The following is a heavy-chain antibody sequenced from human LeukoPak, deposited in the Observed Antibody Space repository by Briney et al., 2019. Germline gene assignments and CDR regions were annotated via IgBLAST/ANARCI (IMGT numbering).Heavy chain of an antibody. CDR2: INPNSGDT. Sequence: ASVKVPCKASGYMFNGYHMHWVRQDPGQGLEWMGWINPNSGDTKYAQKFQGRATMTRDTSIRTGYMELSRLRFDDTAVYYCARGDQYYYYMDVWGKGTTFTVSS. D-gene: IGHD1-26*01. J-gene: IGHJ6*03. CDR1: GYMFNGYH. CDR3: ARGDQYYYYMDV. V-gene: IGHV1-2*02.